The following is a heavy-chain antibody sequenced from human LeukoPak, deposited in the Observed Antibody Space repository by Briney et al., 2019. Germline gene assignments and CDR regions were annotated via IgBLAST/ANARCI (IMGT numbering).Heavy chain of an antibody. CDR2: ISGSGGST. Sequence: GGSLRLSCAASGFTFSSDAMSWVRQAPGKGLEWVSAISGSGGSTYYADSVKGRFTSSRDNSKNTLYLQMHRLRAEDTAVYYGAKDLVGYCTGGVCPYFDYWGQGTLVTVSS. J-gene: IGHJ4*02. D-gene: IGHD2-8*02. CDR3: AKDLVGYCTGGVCPYFDY. V-gene: IGHV3-23*01. CDR1: GFTFSSDA.